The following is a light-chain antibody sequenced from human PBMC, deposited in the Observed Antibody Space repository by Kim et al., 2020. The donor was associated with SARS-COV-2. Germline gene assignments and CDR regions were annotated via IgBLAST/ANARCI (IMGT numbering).Light chain of an antibody. J-gene: IGLJ3*02. CDR1: TSNLGAGYD. CDR3: QSYDRSLSGSV. Sequence: QPVLTQPPSVSGAPGQRVTISCTGRTSNLGAGYDVHWYHVLPGSAPKLLIYDNVNRPSGVPDRFSGSKSGTSASLAITGLQAEDEADYYCQSYDRSLSGSVFGGGTQLTVL. CDR2: DNV. V-gene: IGLV1-40*01.